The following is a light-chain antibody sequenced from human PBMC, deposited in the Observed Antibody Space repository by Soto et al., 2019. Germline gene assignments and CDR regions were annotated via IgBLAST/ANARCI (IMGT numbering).Light chain of an antibody. V-gene: IGLV1-40*01. J-gene: IGLJ3*02. Sequence: QAVVTQPPSVSGAPGQRVTISCTGSSSNIGAGYDVHWYQQLPGTAPKLLIFGYNNRPSGVPDRFSGSRSGTSASLAITGLQTEDEADYYCQSYDSSLSGSVFGGGTKLTVL. CDR2: GYN. CDR3: QSYDSSLSGSV. CDR1: SSNIGAGYD.